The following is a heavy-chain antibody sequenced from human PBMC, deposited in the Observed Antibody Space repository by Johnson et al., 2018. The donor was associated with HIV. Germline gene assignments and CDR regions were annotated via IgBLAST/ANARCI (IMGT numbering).Heavy chain of an antibody. Sequence: QVQLVESGGGVVQPGRSLRLSCAASGFTFSSYGMHWVRQAPGKGLEWVAVISYDGSDKYYADSVKGRFTISRDNSKNTLYLQMNSLRPEDTAVYYCARLEELLRAFDIWGQGTMVTVSS. J-gene: IGHJ3*02. CDR2: ISYDGSDK. V-gene: IGHV3-30*03. CDR1: GFTFSSYG. D-gene: IGHD1-26*01. CDR3: ARLEELLRAFDI.